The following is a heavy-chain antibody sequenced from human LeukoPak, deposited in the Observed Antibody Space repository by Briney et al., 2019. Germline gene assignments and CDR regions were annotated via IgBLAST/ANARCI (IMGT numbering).Heavy chain of an antibody. V-gene: IGHV3-23*01. D-gene: IGHD6-19*01. Sequence: GGSLRLSCAASGFTFSSYAMSWVRQAPGKGLEWVSAISGSGGSTYYADPVKGRFTISRDNSKNTLYLQMDSLRAEDTAVYYCAKGGYSGGWDPTGYWGQGTLVTVSS. CDR2: ISGSGGST. CDR1: GFTFSSYA. J-gene: IGHJ4*02. CDR3: AKGGYSGGWDPTGY.